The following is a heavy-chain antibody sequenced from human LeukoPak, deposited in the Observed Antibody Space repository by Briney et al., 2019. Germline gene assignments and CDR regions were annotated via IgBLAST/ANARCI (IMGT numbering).Heavy chain of an antibody. J-gene: IGHJ4*02. V-gene: IGHV3-74*01. D-gene: IGHD4-17*01. CDR2: INSDGTST. CDR3: ARVGSSFGDYVQFDY. Sequence: PGGSLRLSCAASGFTFSRYWMHWVRQAPGKGLVWVSRINSDGTSTTYADSVKGRFTISRDNAKNTLYLQMNSLRAEDTAVYYCARVGSSFGDYVQFDYWGQGTLVTVSS. CDR1: GFTFSRYW.